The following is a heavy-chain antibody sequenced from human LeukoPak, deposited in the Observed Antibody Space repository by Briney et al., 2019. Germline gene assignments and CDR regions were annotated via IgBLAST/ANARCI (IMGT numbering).Heavy chain of an antibody. CDR3: ARNRWELRVFDY. CDR2: IYTSTNN. D-gene: IGHD1-26*01. CDR1: GASISSYY. Sequence: SETLSLTCTVSGASISSYYWGWIRQPAGKGLEWIGRIYTSTNNNYNPSFESRVTMSVDTSKNQFSLKLTSVTAADTAVYYCARNRWELRVFDYWGQGTLVTVSS. J-gene: IGHJ4*02. V-gene: IGHV4-4*07.